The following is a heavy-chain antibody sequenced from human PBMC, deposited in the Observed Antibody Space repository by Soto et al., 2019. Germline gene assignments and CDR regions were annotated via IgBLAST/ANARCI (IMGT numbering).Heavy chain of an antibody. CDR2: INHSGST. D-gene: IGHD3-10*01. Sequence: PSETLSLTCAVYGGSFSGYYWSWIRQPPGKGLEWIGEINHSGSTNYNPSLKSRVTISVDTSKNQFSLKLSSVTAADTAVYYCARGVRITMVRDRYGMDVWGQGTTVTVSS. V-gene: IGHV4-34*01. CDR1: GGSFSGYY. CDR3: ARGVRITMVRDRYGMDV. J-gene: IGHJ6*02.